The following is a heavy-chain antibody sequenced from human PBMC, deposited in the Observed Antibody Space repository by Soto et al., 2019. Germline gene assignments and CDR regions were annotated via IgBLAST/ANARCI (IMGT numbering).Heavy chain of an antibody. CDR3: ARDKITGLFDY. CDR1: GGSFSGYY. V-gene: IGHV4-34*01. D-gene: IGHD2-8*02. Sequence: SETLSLTCAVYGGSFSGYYWSWIRQPPGKGLEWIGEINHSGSTNYNPSLMSRVTISLDTSKNHFSLKLSSVTAADTAVYYCARDKITGLFDYWGQGTLVTVSS. J-gene: IGHJ4*02. CDR2: INHSGST.